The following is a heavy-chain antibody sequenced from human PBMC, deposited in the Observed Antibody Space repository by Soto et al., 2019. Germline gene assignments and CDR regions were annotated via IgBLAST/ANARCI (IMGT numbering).Heavy chain of an antibody. Sequence: GGSLRLSCAASGFTFSSYAMSWVRQAPGKGLEWVSSISGSGGSTYYADSVKGRFTISRDNSKNTLSLQMNSLRADDTAIYYCARGTFGPDYWGQGTLVTVSS. J-gene: IGHJ4*02. V-gene: IGHV3-23*01. CDR1: GFTFSSYA. CDR3: ARGTFGPDY. CDR2: ISGSGGST. D-gene: IGHD3-10*01.